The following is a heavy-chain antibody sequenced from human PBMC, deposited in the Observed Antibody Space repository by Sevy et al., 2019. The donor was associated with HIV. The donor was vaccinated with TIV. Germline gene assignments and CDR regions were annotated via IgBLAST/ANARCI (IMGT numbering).Heavy chain of an antibody. D-gene: IGHD2-2*01. V-gene: IGHV1-18*01. J-gene: IGHJ6*02. Sequence: ASVKVSCKASGYTFTSYGISWVRQAPGQGLEWMGWISAYNGNRNYAQMLQGRVTMTTDTSTSTAYMELRSLRSDDTAVNYCASQDIVVVPAAKNPNDTPDYYYYYGMDVWGQGTTVTVSS. CDR1: GYTFTSYG. CDR2: ISAYNGNR. CDR3: ASQDIVVVPAAKNPNDTPDYYYYYGMDV.